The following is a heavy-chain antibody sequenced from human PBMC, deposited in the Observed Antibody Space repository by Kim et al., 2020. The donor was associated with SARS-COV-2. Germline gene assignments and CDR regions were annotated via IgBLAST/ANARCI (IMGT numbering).Heavy chain of an antibody. CDR1: GYTFNVYA. Sequence: ASVKVSCKASGYTFNVYAMHWVRQAPGQRLEWMGWINAGNGNTKYSQKFQGRVTITRDTFARTVFLELSSLRSEATGVYFCARDLVRDGIPTLGYYYGLD. J-gene: IGHJ6*01. CDR2: INAGNGNT. CDR3: ARDLVRDGIPTLGYYYGLD. V-gene: IGHV1-3*01. D-gene: IGHD2-2*01.